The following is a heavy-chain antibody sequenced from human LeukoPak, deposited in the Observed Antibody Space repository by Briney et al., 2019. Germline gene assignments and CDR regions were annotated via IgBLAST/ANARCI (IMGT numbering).Heavy chain of an antibody. D-gene: IGHD6-6*01. CDR3: ARIGRPAAFDI. V-gene: IGHV3-11*01. CDR2: ITSSGSTI. J-gene: IGHJ3*02. Sequence: GGSLRLSCAASGFTFSDYYMSWIRQAPGKGLEWVPYITSSGSTIYYADSMKGRFTISRDNAKHSLFLQLDSLRAEDTAVYYCARIGRPAAFDIWGQGTLVIVSS. CDR1: GFTFSDYY.